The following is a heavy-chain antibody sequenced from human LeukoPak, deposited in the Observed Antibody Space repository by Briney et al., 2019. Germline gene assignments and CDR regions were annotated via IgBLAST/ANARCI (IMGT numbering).Heavy chain of an antibody. CDR1: GFTFSRHA. CDR2: ISYDGSNK. Sequence: PGGSLRLSCAASGFTFSRHAMHWVRQAPGNGLDWVAVISYDGSNKYYADSVRGRFTISRDNSKNTLYLQVNSLRAEDTAVYYCAKDSGGTHYYDSTAYGRTNNFDYWGQGTLVTVSS. V-gene: IGHV3-30*18. D-gene: IGHD3-22*01. J-gene: IGHJ4*02. CDR3: AKDSGGTHYYDSTAYGRTNNFDY.